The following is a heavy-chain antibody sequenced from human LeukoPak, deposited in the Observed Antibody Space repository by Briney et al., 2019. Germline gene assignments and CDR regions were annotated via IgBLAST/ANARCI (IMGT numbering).Heavy chain of an antibody. Sequence: PGGSLRLSCAASGFTLSNHWMTWVRQVPGRGPEWVANVNRDGSETYYLDSVKGRFTISKDNAKNSLYLQMNSLRAEDTALYHGARNNGMAVWGQGTTVIVSS. V-gene: IGHV3-7*03. J-gene: IGHJ6*02. CDR3: ARNNGMAV. CDR1: GFTLSNHW. CDR2: VNRDGSET.